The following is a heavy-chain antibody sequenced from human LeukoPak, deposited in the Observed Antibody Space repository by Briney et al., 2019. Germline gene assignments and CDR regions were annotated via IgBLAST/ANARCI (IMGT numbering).Heavy chain of an antibody. CDR2: ISGSGGST. D-gene: IGHD3-10*01. CDR3: AKAAMEYYGSGSYYRFPY. Sequence: GGSLRLSCAAFGFTFSSYAMSWVRQAPGKGLEWVSAISGSGGSTYYADSVKGRFTISRDNSKNTLYLQMNSLRAEDTAVYYCAKAAMEYYGSGSYYRFPYRGQGTLVTVSS. J-gene: IGHJ4*02. V-gene: IGHV3-23*01. CDR1: GFTFSSYA.